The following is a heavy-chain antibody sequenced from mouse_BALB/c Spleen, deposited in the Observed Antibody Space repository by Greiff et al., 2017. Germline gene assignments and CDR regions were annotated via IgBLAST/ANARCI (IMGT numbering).Heavy chain of an antibody. CDR3: ARNDYGNSQYYFDY. CDR2: ISYSGST. V-gene: IGHV3-2*02. J-gene: IGHJ2*01. D-gene: IGHD2-1*01. Sequence: EVQLQQSGPGLVKPSQSLSLTCTVTGYSITSDYAWNWIRQFPGNKLEWMGYISYSGSTSYNPSLKSRISITRDTSKNQFFLQLNSVTTEDTATYYCARNDYGNSQYYFDYWGQGTTLTVSS. CDR1: GYSITSDYA.